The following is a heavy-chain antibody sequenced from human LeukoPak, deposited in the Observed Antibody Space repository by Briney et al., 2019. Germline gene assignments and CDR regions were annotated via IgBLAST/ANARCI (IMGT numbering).Heavy chain of an antibody. Sequence: PGGSLRLSCAASGFTFSSYAMSWVRQAPGKGLEWVAVISYDGSNKYYADSVKGRFTISRDNSKNTLYLQMNSLRAEDTAVYYCARGEMGYCSSTSCYMVGYYFDYWGQGTLVTVSS. D-gene: IGHD2-2*02. J-gene: IGHJ4*02. V-gene: IGHV3-30-3*01. CDR1: GFTFSSYA. CDR3: ARGEMGYCSSTSCYMVGYYFDY. CDR2: ISYDGSNK.